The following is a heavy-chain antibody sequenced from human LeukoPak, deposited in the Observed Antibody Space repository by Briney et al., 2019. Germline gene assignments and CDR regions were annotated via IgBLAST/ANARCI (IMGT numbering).Heavy chain of an antibody. CDR3: ARRNIIAAAL. CDR1: GYSISSGYY. D-gene: IGHD6-13*01. Sequence: SETLSLTCTVSGYSISSGYYWGWIRQPPGKGLEWIGSIYHSGSTNYNPSLKSRVTISVDTSKNQFSLKLSSVTAADTAVYYCARRNIIAAALWGQGTLVTVSS. CDR2: IYHSGST. V-gene: IGHV4-38-2*02. J-gene: IGHJ1*01.